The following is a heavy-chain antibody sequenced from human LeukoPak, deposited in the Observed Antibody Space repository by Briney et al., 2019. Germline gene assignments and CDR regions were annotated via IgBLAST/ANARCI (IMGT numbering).Heavy chain of an antibody. J-gene: IGHJ6*02. CDR2: ISYDGSNK. CDR1: GFTLSSYG. CDR3: TRDQGNSGYGMDV. Sequence: GGSLRLSCAASGFTLSSYGMHWVRQAPGKGLEWVAVISYDGSNKYYADSVKGRFTISRDNSKNTLYLQMNSLRAEDTAVYYCTRDQGNSGYGMDVWGQGTTVTVPS. V-gene: IGHV3-30*03. D-gene: IGHD5-12*01.